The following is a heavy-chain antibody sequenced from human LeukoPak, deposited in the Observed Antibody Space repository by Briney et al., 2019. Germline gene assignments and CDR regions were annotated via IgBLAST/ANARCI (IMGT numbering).Heavy chain of an antibody. V-gene: IGHV1-2*02. CDR3: ARQLSSSGWFTIAGY. D-gene: IGHD6-19*01. CDR2: INPNSGGT. Sequence: ASVKVSCKASGYTFTGYYMHWVRQAPGQGLEWMGWINPNSGGTNYAQKFQGRVTMTRDTSISTAYMELSRLRSDDTAVYYCARQLSSSGWFTIAGYWGQGTLVTVSS. CDR1: GYTFTGYY. J-gene: IGHJ4*02.